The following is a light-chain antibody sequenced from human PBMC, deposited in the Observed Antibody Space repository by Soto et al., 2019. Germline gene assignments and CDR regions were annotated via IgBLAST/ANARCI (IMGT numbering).Light chain of an antibody. Sequence: QSVLTQPPSVSGAPGQRVTISCTGTSSNIGAGYDVHWYQHLPGTAPKLLIYGNTIRPSGVSDRFSGSKSGTSASLAITGLQAEDEADYYCQSYDRSLRGYVFGTGTKVTVL. V-gene: IGLV1-40*01. CDR3: QSYDRSLRGYV. CDR2: GNT. CDR1: SSNIGAGYD. J-gene: IGLJ1*01.